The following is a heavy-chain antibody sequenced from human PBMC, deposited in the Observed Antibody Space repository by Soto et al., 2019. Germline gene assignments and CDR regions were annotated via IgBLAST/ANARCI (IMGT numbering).Heavy chain of an antibody. D-gene: IGHD3-10*01. V-gene: IGHV3-48*03. Sequence: EVQLVESGGGLVQPGGSLRLSCAASGFTFSSYEMNWVRQAPGKGLEWVSYISSSGSTIYYADSVKGRFTISRDNAMNSLYLQMNGLRAEDTAVYYWASFVRGPGYYFDYWGQGTLVTVSS. J-gene: IGHJ4*02. CDR3: ASFVRGPGYYFDY. CDR1: GFTFSSYE. CDR2: ISSSGSTI.